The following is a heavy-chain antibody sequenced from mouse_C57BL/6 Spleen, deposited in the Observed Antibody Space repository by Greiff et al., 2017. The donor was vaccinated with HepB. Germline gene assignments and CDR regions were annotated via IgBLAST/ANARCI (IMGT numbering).Heavy chain of an antibody. CDR1: GYTFTSYT. CDR2: INPSSGYT. V-gene: IGHV1-4*01. J-gene: IGHJ3*01. D-gene: IGHD2-1*01. Sequence: QVQLQQSGAELARPGASVKMSCKASGYTFTSYTMHWVKQRPGQGLEWIGYINPSSGYTKYNQKFKDKATLTADKSSSTAYMQLSSLTSEDSAVYYCAREGNGNWFAYWGQGTLVTVSA. CDR3: AREGNGNWFAY.